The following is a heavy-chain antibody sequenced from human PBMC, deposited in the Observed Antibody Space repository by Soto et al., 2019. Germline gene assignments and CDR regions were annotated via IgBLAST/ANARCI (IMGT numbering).Heavy chain of an antibody. D-gene: IGHD3-22*01. J-gene: IGHJ5*02. V-gene: IGHV4-4*07. CDR2: IYTSGST. Sequence: PSETLSLTCTVSGGSISSYYWSWIRQPAGKGLEWIGRIYTSGSTNYNPSLQSRLTMSVDTSKNQFSLKLSSVTAADTAVYYCGRDKASKFYDSRNYDPHFDPWGQGTLVTVSS. CDR3: GRDKASKFYDSRNYDPHFDP. CDR1: GGSISSYY.